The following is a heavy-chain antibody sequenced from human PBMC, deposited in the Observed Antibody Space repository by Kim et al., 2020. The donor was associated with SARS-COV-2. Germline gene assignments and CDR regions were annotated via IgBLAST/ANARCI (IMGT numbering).Heavy chain of an antibody. Sequence: SETLSLTCTVSGGSISSGGYYWSWIRQHPGKGLEWIGYIYYSGSTYYNPSLKSRVTISVDTSKNQFSLKLSSVTAADTAVYYCAREGSYYDSSGYPTYYFDYWGQGTLVTVSS. CDR2: IYYSGST. D-gene: IGHD3-22*01. CDR1: GGSISSGGYY. J-gene: IGHJ4*02. V-gene: IGHV4-31*03. CDR3: AREGSYYDSSGYPTYYFDY.